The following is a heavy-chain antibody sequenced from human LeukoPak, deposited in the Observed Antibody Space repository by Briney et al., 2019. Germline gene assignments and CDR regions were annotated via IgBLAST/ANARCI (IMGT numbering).Heavy chain of an antibody. V-gene: IGHV4-61*02. CDR1: GYSISSGYY. D-gene: IGHD3-22*01. Sequence: SETLSLTCAVSGYSISSGYYWSWIRQPAGKGLEWFGRIYTSGSTNYNPSLKSRVTISVDTSKNQFSLKLSSVTAADTAVYYCARVSDDSSGYYYFRFDPWGQGTLVTVSS. CDR3: ARVSDDSSGYYYFRFDP. CDR2: IYTSGST. J-gene: IGHJ5*02.